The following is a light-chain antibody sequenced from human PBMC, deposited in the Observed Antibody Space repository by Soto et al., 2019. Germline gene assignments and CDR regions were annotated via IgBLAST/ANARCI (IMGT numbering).Light chain of an antibody. CDR1: QSISSSS. V-gene: IGKV3-20*01. CDR2: GAS. J-gene: IGKJ2*01. Sequence: EIGLTQSPGTLSLAAGERATLSCRASQSISSSSLSWYQQKPGQAPRLLIYGASTRATGIPERFSGSGSGTDFSLTINRLEPEDFAMYYCLQFDVSPLYTFGQGTKVDIK. CDR3: LQFDVSPLYT.